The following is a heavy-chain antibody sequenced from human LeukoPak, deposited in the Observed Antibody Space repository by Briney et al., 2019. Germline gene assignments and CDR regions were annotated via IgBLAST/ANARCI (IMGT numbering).Heavy chain of an antibody. D-gene: IGHD2-15*01. V-gene: IGHV1-18*01. CDR2: ISAYNGNT. CDR1: GYTFTSYG. Sequence: ASVKVSCKASGYTFTSYGISWVRQAPGQGLEWMGWISAYNGNTNYAQKLQGRVTMTTDTSTSTAYMELRRLRSDDTAVYYCARDHIVVVAATMDYWGQGTLVTVSS. J-gene: IGHJ4*02. CDR3: ARDHIVVVAATMDY.